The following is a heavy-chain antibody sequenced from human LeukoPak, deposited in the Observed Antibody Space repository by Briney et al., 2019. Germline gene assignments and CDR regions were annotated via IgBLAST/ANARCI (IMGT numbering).Heavy chain of an antibody. CDR3: ARRRLYYNILTGYSPFDY. Sequence: SETLSLTCAVYDGSFSGYYWSWIRQPPGKGLEWIGEINHSGSTNYNPSLKSRVTISVDTSKNQFSLKLSSVTAADTAVYYCARRRLYYNILTGYSPFDYWGQGTLVTVSS. CDR2: INHSGST. D-gene: IGHD3-9*01. V-gene: IGHV4-34*01. CDR1: DGSFSGYY. J-gene: IGHJ4*02.